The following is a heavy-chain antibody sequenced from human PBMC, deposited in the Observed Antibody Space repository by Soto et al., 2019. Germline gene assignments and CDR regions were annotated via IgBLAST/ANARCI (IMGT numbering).Heavy chain of an antibody. Sequence: SETLSLTCTVSSGSINSFYWSWIRQPAGKGLEWIGEIYHSGSTNYNPSLKSRVTISVDKSKNQFSLKLSSVTAADTAVYYCARASIAAPWVDYWGQGTLVTVSS. CDR1: SGSINSFY. V-gene: IGHV4-59*12. CDR3: ARASIAAPWVDY. J-gene: IGHJ4*02. D-gene: IGHD6-6*01. CDR2: IYHSGST.